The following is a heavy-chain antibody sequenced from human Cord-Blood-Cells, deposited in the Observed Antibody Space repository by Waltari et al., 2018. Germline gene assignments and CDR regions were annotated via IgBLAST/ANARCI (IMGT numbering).Heavy chain of an antibody. V-gene: IGHV1-69*06. CDR3: ARDRVSGSYGNWFDP. CDR1: GGTFSSYA. J-gene: IGHJ5*02. D-gene: IGHD1-26*01. CDR2: IITIFGTA. Sequence: QVQLVQSGAEVKKPGSSVKVSCKASGGTFSSYAISWVRQAPGQGLEWMGGIITIFGTANYAQNFQGRVTITADKSTSTAYMELSSLRSEDTAVYYCARDRVSGSYGNWFDPWGQGTLVTVSS.